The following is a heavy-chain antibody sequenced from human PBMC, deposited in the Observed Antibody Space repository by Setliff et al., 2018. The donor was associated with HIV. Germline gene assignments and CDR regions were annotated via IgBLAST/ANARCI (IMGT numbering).Heavy chain of an antibody. CDR1: GGSISSGGYY. D-gene: IGHD3-10*01. CDR3: ARQITMVRGVYQPYYYYYMDV. V-gene: IGHV4-31*03. Sequence: SETLSLTCTVSGGSISSGGYYWSWIRQQPGKGLEWIGYIYYSGSTYYNPSLKSRVTISVDTSKNQFSLKLSSVTAADTAVYYCARQITMVRGVYQPYYYYYMDVWGKGNPGHRLL. J-gene: IGHJ6*03. CDR2: IYYSGST.